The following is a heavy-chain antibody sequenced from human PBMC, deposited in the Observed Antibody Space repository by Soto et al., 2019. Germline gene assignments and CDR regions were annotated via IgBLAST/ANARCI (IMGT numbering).Heavy chain of an antibody. V-gene: IGHV1-46*01. J-gene: IGHJ4*02. Sequence: ASVKVSCKAPGYTFTSYYMHWVRQAPGQGLEWMGIINPSGGSTSYAQKFQGRVTMTRDTSTSTVYMELSSLRSEDTAVYYCARVSMVRGVITDYWGQGTLVTVS. CDR3: ARVSMVRGVITDY. CDR2: INPSGGST. CDR1: GYTFTSYY. D-gene: IGHD3-10*01.